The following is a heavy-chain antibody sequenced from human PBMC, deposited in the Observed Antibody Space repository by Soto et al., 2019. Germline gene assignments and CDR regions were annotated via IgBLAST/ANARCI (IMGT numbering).Heavy chain of an antibody. Sequence: ASVKVSCKASGYIFPNYGISWVRQAPGQGLQWMGWISPFSGNTKSAQKFQGRLTMTTDTSTTTTYMELRSLTSDDTAVYFCARVNQSKARRGENWFDPWGKANLLTV. J-gene: IGHJ5*02. CDR1: GYIFPNYG. D-gene: IGHD3-16*01. CDR2: ISPFSGNT. CDR3: ARVNQSKARRGENWFDP. V-gene: IGHV1-18*04.